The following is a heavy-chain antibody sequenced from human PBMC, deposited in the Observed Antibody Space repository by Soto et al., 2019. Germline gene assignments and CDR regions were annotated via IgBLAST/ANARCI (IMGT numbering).Heavy chain of an antibody. CDR2: ISLSSSTI. CDR1: GFTFSSYN. Sequence: EVQLVESGGGLVQPGGSLRLSCAASGFTFSSYNMNWVRQAPGKGLEWISDISLSSSTIFYADSVKGRFTISRDNAKNSLNLQMNSLRAEDTAVYYCARDSRNYYYYMDVGGKGTTVTVSS. V-gene: IGHV3-48*01. J-gene: IGHJ6*03. CDR3: ARDSRNYYYYMDV.